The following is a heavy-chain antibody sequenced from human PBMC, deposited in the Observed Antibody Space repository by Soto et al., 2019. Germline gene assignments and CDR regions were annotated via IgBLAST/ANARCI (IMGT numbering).Heavy chain of an antibody. CDR1: GFTFSMHS. CDR3: VKESNPFINTLVVLIFDY. D-gene: IGHD3-22*01. V-gene: IGHV3-64D*08. CDR2: ISRDGRST. Sequence: EVQLVESGGGLVQPGGSLRLSCSASGFTFSMHSMHWVRQTPGKALEYVSAISRDGRSTFYADSVKGRFTISRDNSKNALYLRMNSLRSHDTAVYYCVKESNPFINTLVVLIFDYWGQGTQVTVSS. J-gene: IGHJ4*02.